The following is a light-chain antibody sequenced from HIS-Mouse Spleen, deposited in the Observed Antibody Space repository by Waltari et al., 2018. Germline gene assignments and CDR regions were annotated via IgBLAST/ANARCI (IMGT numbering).Light chain of an antibody. J-gene: IGKJ2*01. CDR1: QSVSSSY. CDR3: QQYGSSPYT. Sequence: IESTQSPGTLSFSPGERATLPCRASQSVSSSYLAWYQQKPGQAPRLPSYGASSRATGIPDRFSGSGSGTDFTLTISRLEPEDFAVYYCQQYGSSPYTFGQGTKLEIK. V-gene: IGKV3-20*01. CDR2: GAS.